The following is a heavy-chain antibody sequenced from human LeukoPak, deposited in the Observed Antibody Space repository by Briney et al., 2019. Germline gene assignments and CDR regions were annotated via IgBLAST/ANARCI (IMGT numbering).Heavy chain of an antibody. J-gene: IGHJ4*02. D-gene: IGHD2-15*01. CDR1: GGTFSSYA. Sequence: SVKVSCKASGGTFSSYAISWVRQAPGQGLEWMGRIIPIIDQANYAQKFQGRVTITADESTSTAYMELSSLRSEDTAIYCNGGSCYSYWGQGTLVTISS. V-gene: IGHV1-69*11. CDR2: IIPIIDQA. CDR3: GGSCYSY.